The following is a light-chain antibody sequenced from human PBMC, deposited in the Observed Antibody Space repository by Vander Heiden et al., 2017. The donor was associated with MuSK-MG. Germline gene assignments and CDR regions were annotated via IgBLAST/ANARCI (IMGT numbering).Light chain of an antibody. CDR2: DVS. CDR1: SSDVGGHNY. J-gene: IGLJ2*01. V-gene: IGLV2-11*01. CDR3: CSYAGSYTVV. Sequence: QAALTQPRSVSGSPGQSVTITCTGTSSDVGGHNYASWYQQQPGKAPELMIYDVSKRPSGFPERFSGSRSGNTATLTICGVQAEDEADYYCCSYAGSYTVVFGGGTKLTVL.